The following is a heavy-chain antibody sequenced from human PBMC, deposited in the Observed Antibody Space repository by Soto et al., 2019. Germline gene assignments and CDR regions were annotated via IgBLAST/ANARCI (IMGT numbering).Heavy chain of an antibody. V-gene: IGHV3-23*01. Sequence: EVQLLESGGGLVQPGGSLRLSCAASGFTFSNYAMSWVRQAPGKGLEWVSGIGGRATSAYYADSVKGRFAISRDNAYNTLFLHLNSLKSEDTAVYYCAKSRYSDSSGEYYDFWGQGTLVTVSS. D-gene: IGHD3-22*01. CDR1: GFTFSNYA. CDR3: AKSRYSDSSGEYYDF. CDR2: IGGRATSA. J-gene: IGHJ4*02.